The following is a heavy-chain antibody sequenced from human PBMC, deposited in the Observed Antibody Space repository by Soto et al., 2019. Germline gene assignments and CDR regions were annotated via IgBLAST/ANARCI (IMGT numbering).Heavy chain of an antibody. Sequence: ASVNVSCKPSGYTFSNYGIPWVRQAPGQPLELLGWISLYSAGTNYAQKFQGRVSMTTVXXXTXTXMXLXXXXSDXTAVYHRARVVPRAEALLGSWGQGSLVTVSS. CDR3: ARVVPRAEALLGS. CDR1: GYTFSNYG. D-gene: IGHD2-2*01. V-gene: IGHV1-18*01. J-gene: IGHJ5*01. CDR2: ISLYSAGT.